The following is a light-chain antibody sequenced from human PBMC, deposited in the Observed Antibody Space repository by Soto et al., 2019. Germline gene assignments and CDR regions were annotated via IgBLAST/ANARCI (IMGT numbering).Light chain of an antibody. CDR3: SSYVGSNTYG. Sequence: QSALTQPASVSGSPGQSITISCTGTSSDVGSCDVVSWYQQHPGKVPKLLISEGSKRPSGVSNRFSGSKSGNTASLTISGLQAEDEADYYCSSYVGSNTYGFGTGTKVTVL. V-gene: IGLV2-23*01. J-gene: IGLJ1*01. CDR2: EGS. CDR1: SSDVGSCDV.